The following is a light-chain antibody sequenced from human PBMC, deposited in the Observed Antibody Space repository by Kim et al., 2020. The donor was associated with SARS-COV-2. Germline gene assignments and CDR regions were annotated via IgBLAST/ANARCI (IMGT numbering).Light chain of an antibody. CDR3: AVWDDSLNGPV. CDR1: SSNIGSNT. J-gene: IGLJ3*02. Sequence: ELTQPPSASGTPGQRVTISCSGSSSNIGSNTVNWYQQVPRTAPKLLIYSNNQRPSGVPDRFSGSKSGTSASLAISGLQSEDEADYYCAVWDDSLNGPVFGGGTQLTVL. CDR2: SNN. V-gene: IGLV1-44*01.